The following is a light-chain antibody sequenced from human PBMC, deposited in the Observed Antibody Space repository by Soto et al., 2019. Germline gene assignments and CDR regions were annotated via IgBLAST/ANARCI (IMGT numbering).Light chain of an antibody. CDR1: QSVSSSY. V-gene: IGKV3-20*01. CDR2: GAS. CDR3: QQYCSSHFT. Sequence: EIVLTQSPGTLSLSPGERATLSCRASQSVSSSYLAWYQQKHGQAPRLLIYGASSRATGIPARFSGSGSGTDCTLTISSPEPEDFAVYYCQQYCSSHFTFGPGTKVDIK. J-gene: IGKJ3*01.